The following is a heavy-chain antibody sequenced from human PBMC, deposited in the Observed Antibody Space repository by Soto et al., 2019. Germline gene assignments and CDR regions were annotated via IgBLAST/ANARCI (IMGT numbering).Heavy chain of an antibody. CDR2: LSFDGSNI. Sequence: GSLRLSCTASGFTFSTQAMHWVRQAPGKGLEWVAVLSFDGSNIYYADSVKGRFTISRDNSKSTLYLQMNSLRAEDTAVYYCARERLLWFGEYIDAFDIWGQGTMVTVS. D-gene: IGHD3-10*01. V-gene: IGHV3-30-3*01. CDR1: GFTFSTQA. J-gene: IGHJ3*02. CDR3: ARERLLWFGEYIDAFDI.